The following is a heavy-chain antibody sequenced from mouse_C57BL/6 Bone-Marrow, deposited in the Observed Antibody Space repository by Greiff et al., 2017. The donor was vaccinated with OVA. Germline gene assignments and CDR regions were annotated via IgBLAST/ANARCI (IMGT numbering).Heavy chain of an antibody. CDR2: ICSGGST. V-gene: IGHV2-4*01. D-gene: IGHD2-3*01. Sequence: VQLQQSGPGLVQPSQSLSITCTVSGFSLTSYGVHWVRQPPGKGLEWLGVICSGGSTDYNAAFISRLSISKYNSKSQVFFKMNSLQADDTAIYYCAKNWGDGYYFDYWGQGTTLTVSS. J-gene: IGHJ2*01. CDR1: GFSLTSYG. CDR3: AKNWGDGYYFDY.